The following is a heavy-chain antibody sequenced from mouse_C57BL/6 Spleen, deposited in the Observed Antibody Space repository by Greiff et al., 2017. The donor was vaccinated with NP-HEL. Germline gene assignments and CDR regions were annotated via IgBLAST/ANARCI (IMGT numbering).Heavy chain of an antibody. V-gene: IGHV5-9-1*02. D-gene: IGHD1-1*01. CDR2: ISSGGDYI. J-gene: IGHJ1*03. Sequence: VQLKQSGEGLVKPGGSLKLSCAASGFTFSSYAMSWVRQTPEKRLEWVAYISSGGDYIYYADTVKGRFTISRDNARNTLYLQMSSLKSEDTAMYYCTRDYYGSRDWYFDVWGTGTTVTVSS. CDR1: GFTFSSYA. CDR3: TRDYYGSRDWYFDV.